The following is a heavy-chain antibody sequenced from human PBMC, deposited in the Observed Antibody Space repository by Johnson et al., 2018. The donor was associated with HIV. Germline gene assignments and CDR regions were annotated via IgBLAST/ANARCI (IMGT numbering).Heavy chain of an antibody. D-gene: IGHD4-17*01. V-gene: IGHV3-30*02. CDR1: GFTFSSYG. Sequence: QVQLVESGGGLVQPGGSLRLSCAVSGFTFSSYGMHWVRQAPGKGLEWVAFIRYDGSNKYYADSVKGRFTISRDNSKNTLYLQMNSLRAEDTAVYYCARDWGTVTSGFGAFDIWGQGTMVTVSS. J-gene: IGHJ3*02. CDR3: ARDWGTVTSGFGAFDI. CDR2: IRYDGSNK.